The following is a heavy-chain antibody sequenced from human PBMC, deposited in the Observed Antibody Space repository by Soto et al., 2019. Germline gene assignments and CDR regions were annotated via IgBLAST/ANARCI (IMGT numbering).Heavy chain of an antibody. CDR2: IIPIFGTA. CDR1: GGTFSSYA. Sequence: VASVKVSCKASGGTFSSYAISWVRQAPGQGLEWMGGIIPIFGTANYAQKFQGRVTITADESTSTAYMELSSLRSEDTAVYYCARDLAGYDFWSGYYTGPSYGMDVWGQGTTVTVSS. J-gene: IGHJ6*02. CDR3: ARDLAGYDFWSGYYTGPSYGMDV. V-gene: IGHV1-69*13. D-gene: IGHD3-3*01.